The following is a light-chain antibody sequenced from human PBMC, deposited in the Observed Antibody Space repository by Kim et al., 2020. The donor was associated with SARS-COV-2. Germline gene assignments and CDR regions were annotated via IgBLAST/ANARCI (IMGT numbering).Light chain of an antibody. V-gene: IGLV1-51*01. J-gene: IGLJ3*02. CDR3: GTWDSSLSAVV. Sequence: GQELTVTCAGTSSNIRNNYEAVSQRLPETAPKPLSYNKNRRPAGIPNRFSGCKSVTSATVDITGLQTGNEADYYCGTWDSSLSAVVFGGETQLTVL. CDR2: NKN. CDR1: SSNIRNNY.